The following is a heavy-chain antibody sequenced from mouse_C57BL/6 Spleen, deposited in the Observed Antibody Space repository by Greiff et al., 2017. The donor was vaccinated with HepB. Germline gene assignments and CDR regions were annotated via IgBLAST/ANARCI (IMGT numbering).Heavy chain of an antibody. D-gene: IGHD1-1*01. J-gene: IGHJ2*01. Sequence: QVQLKESGPELVKPGASVKISCKASGYAFSSSWMNWVKQRPGKGLEWIGRIYPGDGDTNYNGKFKGKATLTADKSSSTAYMQLSSLTSEDSAVYFCASTYYYGSSYALDYWGQGTTLTVSS. CDR2: IYPGDGDT. CDR1: GYAFSSSW. V-gene: IGHV1-82*01. CDR3: ASTYYYGSSYALDY.